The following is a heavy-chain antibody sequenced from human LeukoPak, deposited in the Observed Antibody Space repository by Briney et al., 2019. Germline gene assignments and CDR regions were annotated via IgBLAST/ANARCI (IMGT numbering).Heavy chain of an antibody. Sequence: GGSLRLSCAASGFTFSNYDMNWVRQAPGKGLEWVSTISSSSSYIYYADSVKGRFTISRDKAKNSLYLQMNSLRAEDTAVYYCASGGATSFDYWGQGTLVTVSS. D-gene: IGHD1-26*01. J-gene: IGHJ4*02. CDR2: ISSSSSYI. CDR3: ASGGATSFDY. CDR1: GFTFSNYD. V-gene: IGHV3-21*06.